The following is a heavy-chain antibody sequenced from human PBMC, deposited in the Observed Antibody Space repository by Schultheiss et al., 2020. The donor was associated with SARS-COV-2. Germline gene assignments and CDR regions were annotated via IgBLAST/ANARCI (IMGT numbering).Heavy chain of an antibody. CDR2: ISGSGGST. D-gene: IGHD1-26*01. CDR1: GFTFSSYA. J-gene: IGHJ4*02. Sequence: GESLKISCAASGFTFSSYAMSWVRQAPGKGLEWVSAISGSGGSTYYADSVKGRFTISRDNSKNTLYLQMNSLKTEDTAVYYCTRDWYSCAYWGQGTLVTVSS. CDR3: TRDWYSCAY. V-gene: IGHV3-23*01.